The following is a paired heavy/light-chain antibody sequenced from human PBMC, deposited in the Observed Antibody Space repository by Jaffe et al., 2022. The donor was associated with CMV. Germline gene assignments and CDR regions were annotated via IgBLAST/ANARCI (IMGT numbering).Light chain of an antibody. CDR1: QSLLHTNAYNY. CDR3: MQSLQTPRT. V-gene: IGKV2-28*01. CDR2: LGS. Sequence: DIVMTQSPLSLPVTPGEAASISCRSSQSLLHTNAYNYVDWYLQRPGQPPQLLIYLGSNRASGVPDRFSGSGSGTDFTLTISRVEAEDVGVYYCMQSLQTPRTFGQGTKVEIK. J-gene: IGKJ1*01.
Heavy chain of an antibody. J-gene: IGHJ6*02. V-gene: IGHV1-46*02. CDR2: INPSGKTR. CDR1: GFTFNNYY. D-gene: IGHD3-10*01. CDR3: ARVSGSHYDRDYGMDV. Sequence: QVQLVQSGAEVKKPGASVKISCKASGFTFNNYYVHWVRQAPGQGLEWMGIINPSGKTRGYAQKFQGFLTLTADTSTDTIYMELSRLVSEDTAVYYCARVSGSHYDRDYGMDVWGQGTTVIVSS.